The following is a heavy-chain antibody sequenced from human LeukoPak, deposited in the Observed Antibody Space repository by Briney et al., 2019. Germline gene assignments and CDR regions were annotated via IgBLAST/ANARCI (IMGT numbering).Heavy chain of an antibody. CDR3: ARDQSPGGLPLDY. CDR2: ISYDGSNK. CDR1: GFTFSSYA. D-gene: IGHD1-26*01. Sequence: GGSLRLSCAASGFTFSSYAMHWVCQAPGKGLEWVAVISYDGSNKYYADSVKGRFTISRDNSKNTLYLQMNSLRAEDTAVYYCARDQSPGGLPLDYWGQGTLVTVSS. V-gene: IGHV3-30-3*01. J-gene: IGHJ4*02.